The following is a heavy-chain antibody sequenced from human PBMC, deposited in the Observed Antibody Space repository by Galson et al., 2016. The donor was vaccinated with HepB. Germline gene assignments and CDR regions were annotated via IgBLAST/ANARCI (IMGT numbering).Heavy chain of an antibody. V-gene: IGHV5-51*01. D-gene: IGHD1-14*01. CDR3: AKSNHEHTYCRANWFYS. Sequence: QSGAEVKKPGESLKISCKSSGYSFKNYWIGWVRQMPGKGLEWMGSIYPGDSDTRYSPSFQGQVTISPDKSITTSYLQWSSLKASDTAMYYCAKSNHEHTYCRANWFYSWGQGTLVTVSS. J-gene: IGHJ5*01. CDR1: GYSFKNYW. CDR2: IYPGDSDT.